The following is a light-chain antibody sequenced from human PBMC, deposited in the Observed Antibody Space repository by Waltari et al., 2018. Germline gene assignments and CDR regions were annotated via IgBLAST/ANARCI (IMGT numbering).Light chain of an antibody. Sequence: EIVMIQSPLSLPVTPGEPASISCRSSQSLLHSNGYYYLDWYLQKPGHSPQLLIYLASSRASGVPDRFSGSGSGTDFTLKISRVEAEDVGVYYCMQTLRSWTFGQGTELEIK. J-gene: IGKJ1*01. CDR3: MQTLRSWT. CDR1: QSLLHSNGYYY. CDR2: LAS. V-gene: IGKV2-28*01.